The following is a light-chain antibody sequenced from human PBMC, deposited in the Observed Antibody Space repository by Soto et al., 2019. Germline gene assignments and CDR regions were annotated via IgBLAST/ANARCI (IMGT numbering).Light chain of an antibody. CDR2: DAS. V-gene: IGKV1-5*01. CDR3: QQYTTFWT. CDR1: QSISSW. J-gene: IGKJ1*01. Sequence: DIQMTQSPSTLSASVGDRVTITCRASQSISSWLAWYQQKPGKVPKLLIYDASSLQTGVPPRFSGSGSGTEFTLTISSLQPDDSATYYCQQYTTFWTFGQGTRVEIK.